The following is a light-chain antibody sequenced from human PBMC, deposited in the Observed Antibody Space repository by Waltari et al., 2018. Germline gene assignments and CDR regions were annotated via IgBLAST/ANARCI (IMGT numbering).Light chain of an antibody. CDR2: DVS. J-gene: IGLJ3*02. CDR3: SSFTTRRTWV. V-gene: IGLV2-14*01. Sequence: QSALTQPPSVSGSPGQSITISCTGTSSDIGHDTSASWYQQLPGKVPKLIIYDVSTRPSGVSHRFSGSKSGNSASLTIPGLQPDDEAGYYCSSFTTRRTWVFGGGTKLTVL. CDR1: SSDIGHDTS.